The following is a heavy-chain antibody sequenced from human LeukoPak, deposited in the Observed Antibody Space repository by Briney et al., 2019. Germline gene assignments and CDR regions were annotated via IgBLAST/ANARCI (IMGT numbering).Heavy chain of an antibody. D-gene: IGHD3-22*01. J-gene: IGHJ3*02. CDR3: ARHRLHRIYYDSSGFYHDAFDI. V-gene: IGHV1-2*02. Sequence: ASAKVSCKASGYTFTGYYMHWVRQAPGQGLEWMGWINPNSGGTNYAQKFQGRVTMTTDTSTSTAYMELRSLRSDDTAVYYCARHRLHRIYYDSSGFYHDAFDIWGRGTMVTVSS. CDR2: INPNSGGT. CDR1: GYTFTGYY.